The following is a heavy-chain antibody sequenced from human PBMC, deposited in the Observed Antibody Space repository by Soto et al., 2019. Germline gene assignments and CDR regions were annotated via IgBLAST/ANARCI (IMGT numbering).Heavy chain of an antibody. CDR3: ATYRKFFQI. Sequence: SETLSLTCAVSGYSIASGYYWAWIRQSPGKGLEWIGSIYHAGSVYYNPSLNSRVAVSLDTSKNHFSLKLTSVTAADTAVYYCATYRKFFQIWGQGTKVTVSS. CDR1: GYSIASGYY. V-gene: IGHV4-38-2*01. CDR2: IYHAGSV. J-gene: IGHJ3*02.